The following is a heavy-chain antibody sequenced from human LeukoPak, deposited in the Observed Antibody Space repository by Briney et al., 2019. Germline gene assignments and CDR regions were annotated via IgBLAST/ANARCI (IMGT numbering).Heavy chain of an antibody. J-gene: IGHJ4*02. V-gene: IGHV3-9*01. Sequence: GGSLRLSCAASGFTFDDYAMQWVRQAPGKGLEWVSGISWNSGSIGYADSVKGRFTISRDNAKNSLYLQMNSLRAEDTALYYCAKGAQYYDFWSGLAYWGQGTLVTVSS. CDR2: ISWNSGSI. CDR1: GFTFDDYA. CDR3: AKGAQYYDFWSGLAY. D-gene: IGHD3-3*01.